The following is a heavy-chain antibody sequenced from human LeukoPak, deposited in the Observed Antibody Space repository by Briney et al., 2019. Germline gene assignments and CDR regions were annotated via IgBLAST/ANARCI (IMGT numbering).Heavy chain of an antibody. CDR1: GYSFTSYW. J-gene: IGHJ4*02. D-gene: IGHD6-19*01. V-gene: IGHV5-51*01. CDR3: ARPPRYSSGWTQFDY. CDR2: IYPGDSDT. Sequence: GESLKISCKGSGYSFTSYWIGWVRLMPGKGLEWMGIIYPGDSDTRYSPSFQGQVTISADKSISTAYLQWSSLKASDTAMYYCARPPRYSSGWTQFDYWGQGTLVTVSS.